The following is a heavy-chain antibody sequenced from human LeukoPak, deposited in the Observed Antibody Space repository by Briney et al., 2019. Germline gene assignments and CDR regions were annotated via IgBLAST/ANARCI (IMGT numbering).Heavy chain of an antibody. CDR1: GFTFSSYA. CDR3: AKDINRSVVLATIYFDY. CDR2: IRSSGGST. D-gene: IGHD5-24*01. Sequence: GGSLRLSCAASGFTFSSYAMSWVRQAPGKGLEWVSTIRSSGGSTYYADSVKGRFTISRDNSKNTLYLQMNSLRAEDTAVYYCAKDINRSVVLATIYFDYWGQGTLVTVSS. J-gene: IGHJ4*02. V-gene: IGHV3-23*01.